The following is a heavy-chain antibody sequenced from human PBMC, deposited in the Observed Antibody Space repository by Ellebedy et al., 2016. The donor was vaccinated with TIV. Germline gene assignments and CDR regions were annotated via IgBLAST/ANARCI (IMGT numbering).Heavy chain of an antibody. V-gene: IGHV1-69*13. CDR1: GGTFSSYA. J-gene: IGHJ4*02. CDR2: IIPIFGTA. Sequence: SVKVSXXASGGTFSSYAISWVRQAPGQGLEWMGGIIPIFGTANYAQKFQGRVTITADESTGTAYMELRSLRSDDTAVYYCARIASTTVTTHFDYWGQGTLVTVSS. CDR3: ARIASTTVTTHFDY. D-gene: IGHD4-17*01.